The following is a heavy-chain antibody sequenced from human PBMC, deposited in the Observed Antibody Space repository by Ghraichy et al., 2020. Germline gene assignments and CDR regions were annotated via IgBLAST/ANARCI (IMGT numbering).Heavy chain of an antibody. Sequence: SVKVSCKASGYTFTGYYMHWVRQAPGQGLEWMGWINPNSGGTNYAQKFQGRVTMTRDTSIITAYMELSRLRSDDTAVYYCARDHGSGWHADYYGMDVWGQGTTVTVSS. CDR3: ARDHGSGWHADYYGMDV. CDR1: GYTFTGYY. D-gene: IGHD6-19*01. CDR2: INPNSGGT. V-gene: IGHV1-2*02. J-gene: IGHJ6*02.